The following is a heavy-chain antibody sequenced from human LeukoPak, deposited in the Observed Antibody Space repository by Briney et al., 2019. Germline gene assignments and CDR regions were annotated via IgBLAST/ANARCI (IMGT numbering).Heavy chain of an antibody. CDR2: IGSRSAYT. Sequence: GGSLRLSCAASGFTFSSYSMNWVRQAPGKGLEWVTSIGSRSAYTYYADSVKGRFTISRDNTKNSLYLQMNSLRAGDTAVYYCARGGLNFDAFDIWGQGTMVTVSS. V-gene: IGHV3-21*01. D-gene: IGHD1-7*01. CDR1: GFTFSSYS. J-gene: IGHJ3*02. CDR3: ARGGLNFDAFDI.